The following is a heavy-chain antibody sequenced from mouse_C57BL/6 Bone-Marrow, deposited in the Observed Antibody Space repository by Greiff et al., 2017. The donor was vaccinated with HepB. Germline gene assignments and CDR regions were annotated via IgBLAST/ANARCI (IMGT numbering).Heavy chain of an antibody. CDR1: GYAFSSSW. Sequence: QVQLQQSGPELVKPGASVKISCKASGYAFSSSWMNWVKQRPGKGLEWIGRIYPGDGDTNYNGKFKGKATLTADKSSSTAYMQLSSLTSEDSAVYFCAREGNWGYCGQGTTLTVSS. D-gene: IGHD4-1*01. CDR2: IYPGDGDT. V-gene: IGHV1-82*01. J-gene: IGHJ2*01. CDR3: AREGNWGY.